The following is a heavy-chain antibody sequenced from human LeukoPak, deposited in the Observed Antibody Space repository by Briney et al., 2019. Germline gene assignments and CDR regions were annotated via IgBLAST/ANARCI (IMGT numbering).Heavy chain of an antibody. CDR3: ARAPLGYCSSTTCYAGIRQYFDY. CDR2: MNPNSGNT. D-gene: IGHD2-2*01. Sequence: ASVKVSCKASGYTFTSYDINWVRQATGQGLEWMGWMNPNSGNTGYAQKFPGRVTITADESTSTAYMELSSLRSKDTAVYYCARAPLGYCSSTTCYAGIRQYFDYWGQGTLVTVSS. V-gene: IGHV1-8*03. J-gene: IGHJ4*02. CDR1: GYTFTSYD.